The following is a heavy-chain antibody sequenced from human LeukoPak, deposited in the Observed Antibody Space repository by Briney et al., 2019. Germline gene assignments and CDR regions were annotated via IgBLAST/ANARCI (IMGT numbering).Heavy chain of an antibody. J-gene: IGHJ4*02. CDR1: GGSISNYY. Sequence: PSETLSLTCTVSGGSISNYYWSWIRQPPGKGLEWIGYIYYSGSTNYNPSLKSRVTISVDTSKNQFSLKLSSVTAADTAVYYCARVGRNLFDYWGQGTLVTVSS. D-gene: IGHD1-26*01. CDR3: ARVGRNLFDY. CDR2: IYYSGST. V-gene: IGHV4-59*12.